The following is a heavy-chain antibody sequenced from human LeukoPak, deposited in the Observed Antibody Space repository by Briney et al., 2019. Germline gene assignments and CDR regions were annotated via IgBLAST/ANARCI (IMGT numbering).Heavy chain of an antibody. D-gene: IGHD5-24*01. CDR3: ARDPTNDAFDI. V-gene: IGHV4-34*01. CDR1: GGSFSGYY. J-gene: IGHJ3*02. CDR2: INHSGST. Sequence: SETLSLTCAVYGGSFSGYYWSWIRQPPGKGLEWIGEINHSGSTNYNPSLKSRVTVSADTSKNQFSLKLSSVTAADTAVYYCARDPTNDAFDIWGQGTMVTVSS.